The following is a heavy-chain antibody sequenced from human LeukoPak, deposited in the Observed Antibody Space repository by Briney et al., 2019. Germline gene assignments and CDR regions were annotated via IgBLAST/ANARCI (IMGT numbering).Heavy chain of an antibody. J-gene: IGHJ5*02. CDR2: ISSNGGST. D-gene: IGHD3-9*01. CDR1: GFTFSSYE. V-gene: IGHV3-64D*06. Sequence: QPGGSLRLSCAASGFTFSSYEMNWVRQAPGKGLEYVSAISSNGGSTYYADSVKGRFTISRDNSKNTLYLQMSSLRAEDTAVYYCVKANYDILTGSPWVPSTGFDPWGQGTLVTVSS. CDR3: VKANYDILTGSPWVPSTGFDP.